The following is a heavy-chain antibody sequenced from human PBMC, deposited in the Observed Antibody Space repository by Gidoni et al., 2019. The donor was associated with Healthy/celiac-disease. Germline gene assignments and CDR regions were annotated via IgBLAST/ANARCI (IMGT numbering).Heavy chain of an antibody. J-gene: IGHJ4*02. Sequence: GRFTISRDNSKNTLYLQMNSLRAEDTAVYYCAKDRYYYDSSGYPDYWGQGTLVTVSS. D-gene: IGHD3-22*01. CDR3: AKDRYYYDSSGYPDY. V-gene: IGHV3-23*01.